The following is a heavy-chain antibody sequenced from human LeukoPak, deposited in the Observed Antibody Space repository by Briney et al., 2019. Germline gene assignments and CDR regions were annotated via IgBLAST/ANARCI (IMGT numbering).Heavy chain of an antibody. Sequence: PSETLSLTCTVSGGSISSSSYYWGWIRQPPGKGLEWIGSIYYSGSTYYNPSLKSRVTISVDTSKNQFSLKLSSVTAADTAVYYCARDLGYDSSGYNYFDYWGQGTLVTVSS. D-gene: IGHD3-22*01. CDR1: GGSISSSSYY. J-gene: IGHJ4*02. V-gene: IGHV4-39*07. CDR3: ARDLGYDSSGYNYFDY. CDR2: IYYSGST.